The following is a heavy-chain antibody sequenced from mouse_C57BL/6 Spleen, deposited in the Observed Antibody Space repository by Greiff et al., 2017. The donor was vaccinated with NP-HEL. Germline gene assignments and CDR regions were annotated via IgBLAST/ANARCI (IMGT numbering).Heavy chain of an antibody. Sequence: QVQLKQPGTELVKPGASVKLSCKASGYTFTSYWMHWVKQRPGQGLEWIGNINPSNGGTNYNEKFKSKATLTVDKSSSTAYMQLSSLTSEDSAVYYCARPPYGYDVDFAYWGQGTLVTVSA. CDR3: ARPPYGYDVDFAY. CDR2: INPSNGGT. CDR1: GYTFTSYW. V-gene: IGHV1-53*01. J-gene: IGHJ3*01. D-gene: IGHD2-2*01.